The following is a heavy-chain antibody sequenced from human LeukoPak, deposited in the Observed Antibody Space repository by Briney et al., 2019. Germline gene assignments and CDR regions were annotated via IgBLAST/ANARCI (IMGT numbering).Heavy chain of an antibody. J-gene: IGHJ5*02. Sequence: PGRSLRLSCAASGFTFDDYAMHWVRQAPGKGLEWVSGISWNSGSIGYADSVKGRFTISRDNAKNSLYLQMNSLRAEDMALYYCARGKYQLLANWFDPWGQGTLVTVSS. V-gene: IGHV3-9*03. CDR1: GFTFDDYA. D-gene: IGHD2-2*01. CDR2: ISWNSGSI. CDR3: ARGKYQLLANWFDP.